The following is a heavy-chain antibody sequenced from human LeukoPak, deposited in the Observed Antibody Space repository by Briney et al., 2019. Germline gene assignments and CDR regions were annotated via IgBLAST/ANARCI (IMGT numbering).Heavy chain of an antibody. CDR2: IKQDGSEK. Sequence: GGSLRLSCAASGFTFSGYWMNWVRQAPGKGLEWVANIKQDGSEKYYVDSVKGRFTISRDNAKNSLYLQMNSLRAEDTAVYYCARGRGWELLEHYFDYWGQGTLVTVSS. D-gene: IGHD1-26*01. CDR1: GFTFSGYW. CDR3: ARGRGWELLEHYFDY. J-gene: IGHJ4*02. V-gene: IGHV3-7*01.